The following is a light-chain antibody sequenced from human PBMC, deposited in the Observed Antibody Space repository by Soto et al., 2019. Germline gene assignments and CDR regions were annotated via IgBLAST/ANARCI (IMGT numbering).Light chain of an antibody. CDR2: EDE. CDR1: NSNIGNNY. J-gene: IGLJ2*01. V-gene: IGLV1-51*02. Sequence: QSVLTQPPSVSAAPGQKVAISCSGSNSNIGNNYVAWFKQLPGTAPKLLIYEDEKRFSGIPDRFSGSKSGSSATLGITGLQTGDEADYYCATWDSSRSAAIFGGGTKLTVL. CDR3: ATWDSSRSAAI.